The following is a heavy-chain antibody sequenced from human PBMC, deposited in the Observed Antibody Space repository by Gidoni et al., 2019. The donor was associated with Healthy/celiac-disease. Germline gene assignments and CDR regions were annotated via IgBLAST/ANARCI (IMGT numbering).Heavy chain of an antibody. CDR2: ISYDGSNK. Sequence: QVQLVESGGGVVQPGRSLRLSCAASGFTFSSYGMHWVRQAPGKGLEWVAVISYDGSNKYYADSVKGRFTISRDNSKNTLYLQMNSLRAEDTAVYYCAKVGERRSFDYWGQGTLVTVSS. D-gene: IGHD1-26*01. CDR1: GFTFSSYG. V-gene: IGHV3-30*18. CDR3: AKVGERRSFDY. J-gene: IGHJ4*02.